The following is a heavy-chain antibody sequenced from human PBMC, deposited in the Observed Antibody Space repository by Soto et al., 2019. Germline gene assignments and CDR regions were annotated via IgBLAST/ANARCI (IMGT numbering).Heavy chain of an antibody. CDR3: ATEPSNDAVDV. CDR1: GGSISSDNL. V-gene: IGHV4-4*02. CDR2: IYHSGST. Sequence: PSETLSLTCAVSGGSISSDNLWNWVRQPPGKGLEWIGEIYHSGSTNYNPSLKSRVTMSIDKSKNQFSLNLTFVTAADTAVYFCATEPSNDAVDVWGHGTMVTVSS. J-gene: IGHJ3*01.